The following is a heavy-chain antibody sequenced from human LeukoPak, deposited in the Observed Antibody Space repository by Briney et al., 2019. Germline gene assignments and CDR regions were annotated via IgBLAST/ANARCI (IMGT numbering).Heavy chain of an antibody. J-gene: IGHJ4*02. CDR2: INPSGGST. V-gene: IGHV1-46*01. CDR1: GYTFTSYY. Sequence: ASVKVSCKASGYTFTSYYMHWVRQAPGQGLEWMGIINPSGGSTSYAQKFQGRVTMTRDTSTSTVYMELSSLRSEDTAVYYCAREPPGNYDSSGYYYAYFDRWGQGTLVTVSS. CDR3: AREPPGNYDSSGYYYAYFDR. D-gene: IGHD3-22*01.